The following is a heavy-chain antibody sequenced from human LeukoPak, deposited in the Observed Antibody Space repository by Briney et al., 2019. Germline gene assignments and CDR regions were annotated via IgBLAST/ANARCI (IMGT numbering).Heavy chain of an antibody. Sequence: GASVKVSCKASGYTFTGYYMHWVRQAPGQGLEWMGWINPNSGGTNYAQKFQGRVTMTRDTSISTAYMELSRLRSDDTAVYYCARAPPYSSSWRFDYWGQGTLVTVSS. CDR1: GYTFTGYY. D-gene: IGHD6-13*01. J-gene: IGHJ4*02. CDR3: ARAPPYSSSWRFDY. V-gene: IGHV1-2*02. CDR2: INPNSGGT.